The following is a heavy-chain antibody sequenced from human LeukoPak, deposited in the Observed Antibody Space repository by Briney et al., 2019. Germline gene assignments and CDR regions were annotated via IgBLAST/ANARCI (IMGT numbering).Heavy chain of an antibody. CDR2: ISWNSGSI. CDR3: ASTLSSSWYFVY. J-gene: IGHJ4*02. V-gene: IGHV3-9*01. Sequence: PGRSLRLSCAASGFTFDDYAMHWVRQAPGKGLEWVSGISWNSGSIGYADSVKGRFTISRDNAKNSLYLQMNSLRAEDTAVYYCASTLSSSWYFVYWGQGTLVTVSS. CDR1: GFTFDDYA. D-gene: IGHD6-13*01.